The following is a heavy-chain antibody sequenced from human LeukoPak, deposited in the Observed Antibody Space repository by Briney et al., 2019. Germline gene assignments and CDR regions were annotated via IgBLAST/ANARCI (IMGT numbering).Heavy chain of an antibody. CDR3: ARDFFPDYGGIFDY. CDR1: GFTFSSYG. J-gene: IGHJ4*02. D-gene: IGHD4-23*01. Sequence: GGSLRLSCAASGFTFSSYGMHWVRQAPGKGLEWVAVIWYDGSNKYYADSVKGRFTISRDNSKNTLYLQMNSLRAEDTAVYYCARDFFPDYGGIFDYWGQGILVTVSS. CDR2: IWYDGSNK. V-gene: IGHV3-33*01.